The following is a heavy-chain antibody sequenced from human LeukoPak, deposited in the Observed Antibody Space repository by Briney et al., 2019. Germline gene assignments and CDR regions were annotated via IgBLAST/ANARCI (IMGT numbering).Heavy chain of an antibody. CDR3: ARPLAVAGTGEFDY. CDR2: INPSGGST. V-gene: IGHV1-46*01. CDR1: GYTFTSYY. J-gene: IGHJ4*02. D-gene: IGHD6-19*01. Sequence: ASVKVSCKASGYTFTSYYMHWVRQAPGQGLEWMGIINPSGGSTSYAQKLQGRVTMTTDTSTSTAYMELRSLRSDDTAVYYCARPLAVAGTGEFDYWGQGTLVTVSS.